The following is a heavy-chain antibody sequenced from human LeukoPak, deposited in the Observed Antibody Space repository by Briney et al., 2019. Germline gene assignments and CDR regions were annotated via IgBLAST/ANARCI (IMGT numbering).Heavy chain of an antibody. CDR1: GFTFSSYA. J-gene: IGHJ4*02. D-gene: IGHD6-13*01. Sequence: GGSLRLSCAASGFTFSSYAMHWVRQAPGKGLEWVAVISYDGSNKYYADSVKGRFTISRDNSKNTLYLQMNSLRAEDTAVYYCARVEGQQLAIDYWGQGTLVTVSS. CDR3: ARVEGQQLAIDY. V-gene: IGHV3-30*04. CDR2: ISYDGSNK.